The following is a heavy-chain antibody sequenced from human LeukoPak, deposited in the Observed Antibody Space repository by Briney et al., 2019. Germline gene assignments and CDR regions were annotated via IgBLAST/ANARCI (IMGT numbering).Heavy chain of an antibody. J-gene: IGHJ3*02. V-gene: IGHV4-30-4*08. CDR2: IYYSGST. CDR3: ARDLPVVPAAIGAFDI. D-gene: IGHD2-2*02. CDR1: GGSISSGDYY. Sequence: PSQTLSLTCTVSGGSISSGDYYWSWIRQPPGKGLEWIGYIYYSGSTYYNPSLKSRVTISVDTSKNQFSLKLGSVTAADTAVYYCARDLPVVPAAIGAFDIWGQGTMVTVSS.